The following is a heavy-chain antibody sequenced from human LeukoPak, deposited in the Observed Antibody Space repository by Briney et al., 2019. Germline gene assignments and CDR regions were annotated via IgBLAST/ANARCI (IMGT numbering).Heavy chain of an antibody. CDR1: GGSISRNTYY. CDR3: ARAYSSSWSRLDY. V-gene: IGHV4-39*01. CDR2: IYYTGTP. J-gene: IGHJ4*02. D-gene: IGHD6-13*01. Sequence: SETLSLTCTVSGGSISRNTYYWAWIRQPPGKGLEWIASIYYTGTPYHNPPLKSRVTISVDTSKNQFSLKLSSVTAADTAIYYCARAYSSSWSRLDYWGQGTLVTVSS.